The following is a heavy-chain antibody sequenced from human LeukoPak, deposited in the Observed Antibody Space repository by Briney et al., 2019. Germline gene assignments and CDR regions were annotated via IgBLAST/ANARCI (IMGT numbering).Heavy chain of an antibody. V-gene: IGHV3-30*18. CDR3: AKDENSSGWYVSSDY. D-gene: IGHD6-19*01. CDR1: GFTFSSYG. J-gene: IGHJ4*02. CDR2: ISYDGSNK. Sequence: GRSLRLSCAASGFTFSSYGMHWVRQAPGKGLEWVAVISYDGSNKYYADSVKGRFTMSRDNSKNTLYLQMNSLRAEDTAIFYCAKDENSSGWYVSSDYWGQGTLVTVSS.